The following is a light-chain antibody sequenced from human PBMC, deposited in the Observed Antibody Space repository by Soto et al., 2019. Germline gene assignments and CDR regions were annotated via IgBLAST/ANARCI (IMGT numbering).Light chain of an antibody. Sequence: EIVLTQSPGTLSLSPGERATVSCRASQNVNNNYLVWYQQRPGQAPGLLIHGASSRAAGVPDRFTGSGSGTDFTLTINRLEPEDFAVYYCQQYNTWPPITFGQGTRLEIK. J-gene: IGKJ5*01. CDR3: QQYNTWPPIT. CDR2: GAS. CDR1: QNVNNNY. V-gene: IGKV3-20*01.